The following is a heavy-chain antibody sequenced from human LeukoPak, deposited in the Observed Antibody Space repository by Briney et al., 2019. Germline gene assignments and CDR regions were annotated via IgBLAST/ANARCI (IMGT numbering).Heavy chain of an antibody. Sequence: ASVKVSCKASGYTFTSYGISWVRQAPGQGLEWMGWISAYNGNTNYAQKLQGRVTMTTDTSTSTAYMELRSLRSDDTAVYYCARWASYSGSYTIKGDYWYFDLWGRGTLVTVSS. V-gene: IGHV1-18*01. J-gene: IGHJ2*01. CDR1: GYTFTSYG. D-gene: IGHD1-26*01. CDR3: ARWASYSGSYTIKGDYWYFDL. CDR2: ISAYNGNT.